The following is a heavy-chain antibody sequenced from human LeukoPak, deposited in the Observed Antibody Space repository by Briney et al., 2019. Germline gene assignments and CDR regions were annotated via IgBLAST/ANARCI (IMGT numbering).Heavy chain of an antibody. V-gene: IGHV1-18*01. CDR3: ARGVVKGGWYHLFDY. Sequence: ASVKVSCKASGYTFTSYGISWVRQAPGQGLEWMGWISAYNGNTNYAQKFQGRVTITRNTSISTAYMELSSLRSEDTAMYYCARGVVKGGWYHLFDYWGQGTLVTVSS. CDR2: ISAYNGNT. D-gene: IGHD6-19*01. CDR1: GYTFTSYG. J-gene: IGHJ4*02.